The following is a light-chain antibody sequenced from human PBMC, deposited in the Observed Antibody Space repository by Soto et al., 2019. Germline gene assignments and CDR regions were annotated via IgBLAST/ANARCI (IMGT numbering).Light chain of an antibody. CDR3: QQQGRSWIT. CDR1: QSISSY. CDR2: AAS. J-gene: IGKJ5*01. V-gene: IGKV1-39*01. Sequence: DIQMTQSPSSLSASVGDRVTITCRASQSISSYLNWYQQKPGKAPKLLIYAASSLQSGVPSRFSGSGSGTDFTLTISRLEPEDFAVYYCQQQGRSWITFGQGTRLEIK.